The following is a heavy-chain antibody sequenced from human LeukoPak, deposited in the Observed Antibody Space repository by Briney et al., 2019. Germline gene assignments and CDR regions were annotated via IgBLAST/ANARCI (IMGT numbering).Heavy chain of an antibody. J-gene: IGHJ4*02. CDR3: AKRDSSGSYPYYFDY. D-gene: IGHD3-22*01. CDR1: GFTFSSYG. Sequence: PGGSLRLSCAASGFTFSSYGMHWVRQAPGKGLEWVAVISYDGSNKYYADSVKGRFTISRDNSKDTLYLQMNSLRVEDTATYYCAKRDSSGSYPYYFDYWGQGTLVTVSS. V-gene: IGHV3-30*18. CDR2: ISYDGSNK.